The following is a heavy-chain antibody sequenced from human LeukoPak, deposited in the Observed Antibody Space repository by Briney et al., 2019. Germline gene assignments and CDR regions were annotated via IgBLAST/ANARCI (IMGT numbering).Heavy chain of an antibody. Sequence: ASVKVSCKASGYTFTGYYMHWVRQAPGQGLEWMGWINPNSGGTNYAQTFQGRVTMTRDTSISTAYMELSRLRSDDTAVYYCARDGVRRSSRWYGWFDPWGQGTLVTVSS. CDR1: GYTFTGYY. CDR3: ARDGVRRSSRWYGWFDP. CDR2: INPNSGGT. V-gene: IGHV1-2*02. D-gene: IGHD6-13*01. J-gene: IGHJ5*02.